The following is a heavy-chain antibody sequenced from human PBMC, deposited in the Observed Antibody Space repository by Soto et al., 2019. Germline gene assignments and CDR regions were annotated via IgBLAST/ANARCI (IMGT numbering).Heavy chain of an antibody. J-gene: IGHJ4*02. CDR1: GFTFSSYA. Sequence: EVQLLESGGGLVQPGGSLRLSCAASGFTFSSYAMSWVRQAPGKGLEWVSAISGRGGSTYYADSVKGRFTISRDNSKNTLYLQMNSLRAEDTAVYDCARRLRNRFDYWGQGTLVTVSS. CDR3: ARRLRNRFDY. CDR2: ISGRGGST. D-gene: IGHD1-1*01. V-gene: IGHV3-23*01.